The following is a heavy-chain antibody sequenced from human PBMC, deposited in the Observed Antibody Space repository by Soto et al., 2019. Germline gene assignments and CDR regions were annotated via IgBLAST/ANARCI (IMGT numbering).Heavy chain of an antibody. CDR2: ISGSGGST. CDR1: GFTFSSYS. D-gene: IGHD6-13*01. Sequence: GGSLSLSCAASGFTFSSYSMSWVRQAPGKGLEWVSAISGSGGSTYYADSVKGRFTISRDNSKNTLYLQMNSLRAEDTAVYYCAKCIAAAEINWFDPWGQGTLVTVSS. CDR3: AKCIAAAEINWFDP. V-gene: IGHV3-23*01. J-gene: IGHJ5*02.